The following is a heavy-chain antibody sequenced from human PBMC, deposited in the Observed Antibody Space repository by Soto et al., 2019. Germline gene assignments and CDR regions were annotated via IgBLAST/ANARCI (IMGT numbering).Heavy chain of an antibody. J-gene: IGHJ6*03. CDR3: ARSEGYYYYMDV. CDR1: GYTFTSYD. V-gene: IGHV1-8*01. CDR2: MNPNSGNT. Sequence: ASVKVSCKASGYTFTSYDINWVRQATGQGLEWMGWMNPNSGNTGYAQKFQGRVTMTRNTSISTAYMELSSLRSEDTAVYYCARSEGYYYYMDVWGKGTTVTVS.